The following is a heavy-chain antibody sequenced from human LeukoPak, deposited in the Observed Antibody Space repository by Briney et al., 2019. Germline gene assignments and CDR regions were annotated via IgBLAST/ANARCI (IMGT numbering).Heavy chain of an antibody. CDR2: ISYDGSNK. D-gene: IGHD3-3*02. J-gene: IGHJ6*02. CDR3: AKLAPYYYYGMDV. V-gene: IGHV3-30*18. Sequence: GGSLRLSCAASGFTFSSYGMHWVRQAPGKGLEWVAVISYDGSNKYYADSVKGRFIISRDNSKNTLYLQMNSLRAEDTAVYYCAKLAPYYYYGMDVWGQGTTVTVSS. CDR1: GFTFSSYG.